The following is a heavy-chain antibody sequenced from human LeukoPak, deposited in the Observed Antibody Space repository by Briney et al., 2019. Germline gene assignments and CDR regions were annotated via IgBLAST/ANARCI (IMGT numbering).Heavy chain of an antibody. V-gene: IGHV4-30-2*01. CDR2: ICHSGST. J-gene: IGHJ4*02. D-gene: IGHD1-26*01. CDR1: GGSISSGGYS. CDR3: ARPYGGSYSGPY. Sequence: SETLSLTCAVSGGSISSGGYSWSWIRQPPGKGLEWIGYICHSGSTYYNPSLKSRVTISVDRSKNQFSLKLSSVTAADTAVYYCARPYGGSYSGPYWGQGTLVTVSS.